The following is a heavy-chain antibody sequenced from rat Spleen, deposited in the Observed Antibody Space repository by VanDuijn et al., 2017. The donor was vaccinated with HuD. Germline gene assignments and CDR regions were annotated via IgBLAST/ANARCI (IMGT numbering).Heavy chain of an antibody. CDR1: GFTFNNYW. CDR2: ISISGDTT. CDR3: ARTTYDYFDY. D-gene: IGHD2-1*01. J-gene: IGHJ2*01. Sequence: EVQLVESGGGLVQPGRSLKLPCVASGFTFNNYWMTWFRQAPGKGLEWIASISISGDTTYYPDSVKGRFTISRDNAESTLYLQMNSLRSEDTAAYYCARTTYDYFDYWGQGVMVTVSS. V-gene: IGHV5-31*01.